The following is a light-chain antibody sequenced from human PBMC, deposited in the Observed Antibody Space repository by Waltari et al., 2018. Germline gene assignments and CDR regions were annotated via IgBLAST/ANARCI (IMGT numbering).Light chain of an antibody. J-gene: IGKJ5*01. V-gene: IGKV1-39*01. Sequence: DIQMTQSPSSLSASVGDRVTITCRASQSIGSYVNWYQQKPGKAPKVLIYAASTLESGVPSRFSGSGSGTDFTLTISSLQPEDFATYYCQQSYSSPQITFGQGTRLEIK. CDR3: QQSYSSPQIT. CDR2: AAS. CDR1: QSIGSY.